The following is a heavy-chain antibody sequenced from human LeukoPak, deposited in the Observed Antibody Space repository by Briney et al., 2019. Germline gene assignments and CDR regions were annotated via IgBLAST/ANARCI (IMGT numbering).Heavy chain of an antibody. J-gene: IGHJ4*02. V-gene: IGHV1-8*01. CDR1: GYTFTSYG. CDR3: ARRRYYYGSGSYYRGPFIY. CDR2: MNPNSGNT. D-gene: IGHD3-10*01. Sequence: ASVKVSCKASGYTFTSYGINWVRQATGQGLEWMGWMNPNSGNTGYAQKFQGRVTMTRNTSISTAYMELSSLRSEDTAVYYCARRRYYYGSGSYYRGPFIYWGQGTLVTVSS.